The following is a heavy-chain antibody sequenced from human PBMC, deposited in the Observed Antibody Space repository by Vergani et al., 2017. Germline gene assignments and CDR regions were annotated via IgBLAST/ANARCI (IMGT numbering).Heavy chain of an antibody. J-gene: IGHJ5*02. V-gene: IGHV4-59*11. CDR1: FDSIRNLY. CDR3: ASDTHSGQRADR. CDR2: IHYSENT. Sequence: QLQLQESGPGLVKSSETLSLTCSVSFDSIRNLYFNWIRQPPGKGLEWIGSIHYSENTKYNPSLKTRVTISVDTSKNQFSQTLTSVTAADTAVYYCASDTHSGQRADRWGQGILVTVTS. D-gene: IGHD6-19*01.